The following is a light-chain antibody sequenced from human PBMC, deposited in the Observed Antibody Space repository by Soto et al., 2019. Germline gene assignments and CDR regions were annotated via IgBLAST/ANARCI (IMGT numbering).Light chain of an antibody. CDR1: QGINRY. Sequence: DIQMTQSPSSLSASVGDRVTITCQASQGINRYLNWYQQKPGKAPKLLIYHASSLETGVPSRFSGSGSGTDFTCTISSRQPEDTATYYCQQYSNLPITFGQGTRLEIK. CDR2: HAS. J-gene: IGKJ5*01. V-gene: IGKV1-33*01. CDR3: QQYSNLPIT.